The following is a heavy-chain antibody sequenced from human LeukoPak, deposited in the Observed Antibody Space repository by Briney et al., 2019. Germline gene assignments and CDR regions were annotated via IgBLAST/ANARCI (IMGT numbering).Heavy chain of an antibody. CDR1: GGTSSSYA. D-gene: IGHD2-2*01. J-gene: IGHJ5*02. CDR2: IIPIFGTA. V-gene: IGHV1-69*13. CDR3: ARGKVPADNWFDP. Sequence: GASVKVSCKASGGTSSSYAISWVRQAPGQGLEWMGGIIPIFGTANYAQKFQGRVTITADESTSTAYMELSSLRSEDTAVYYCARGKVPADNWFDPWGQGTLVTVSS.